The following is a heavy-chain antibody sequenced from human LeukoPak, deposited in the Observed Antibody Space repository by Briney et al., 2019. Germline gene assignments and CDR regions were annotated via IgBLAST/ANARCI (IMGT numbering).Heavy chain of an antibody. J-gene: IGHJ6*03. D-gene: IGHD5-12*01. Sequence: SETLSLTCTVSGGSISSYYWSWIRQPPGKGLEWIGYIHYSGSTNYKSSLKSRVTISVDTSKNHFSLKLSSVTAADTAVYYCARTTEGGYSGYFYYYYMDVWGKGTTVTISS. CDR2: IHYSGST. CDR1: GGSISSYY. V-gene: IGHV4-59*01. CDR3: ARTTEGGYSGYFYYYYMDV.